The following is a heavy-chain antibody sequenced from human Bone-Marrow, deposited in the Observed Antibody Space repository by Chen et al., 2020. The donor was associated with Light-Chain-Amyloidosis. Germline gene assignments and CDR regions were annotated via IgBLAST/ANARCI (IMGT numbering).Heavy chain of an antibody. CDR1: GGSISSSSYY. CDR3: ARDWYDYVWGSYRYPFDY. D-gene: IGHD3-16*02. CDR2: IYYSGST. J-gene: IGHJ4*02. Sequence: QMQLQESGPKLVKPSETLSLTCTVSGGSISSSSYYWGWIRQPPGKGLEWIGSIYYSGSTYYNPSLKSRVTISVDTSKNQFSLKLSSVTAADTAVYYCARDWYDYVWGSYRYPFDYWGQGTLVTVSS. V-gene: IGHV4-39*07.